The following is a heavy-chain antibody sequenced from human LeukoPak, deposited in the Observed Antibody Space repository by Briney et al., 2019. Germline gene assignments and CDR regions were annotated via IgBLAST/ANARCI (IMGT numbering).Heavy chain of an antibody. V-gene: IGHV3-30*18. CDR3: AKEYPSYYYDSSGYFDY. CDR2: ISYDGSNK. J-gene: IGHJ4*02. D-gene: IGHD3-22*01. Sequence: GRSLRLSCAASGFTFSSYGMHWVRQAPGKGLEWVAVISYDGSNKYYADSVKGRFTISRDNSKNTLYLQTNSLRAEDTAVYYCAKEYPSYYYDSSGYFDYWGQGTLVTVSS. CDR1: GFTFSSYG.